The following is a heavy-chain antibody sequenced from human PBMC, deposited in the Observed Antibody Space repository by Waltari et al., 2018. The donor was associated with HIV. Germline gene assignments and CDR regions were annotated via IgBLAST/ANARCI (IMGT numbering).Heavy chain of an antibody. CDR1: VSGATFTSYS. D-gene: IGHD3-10*01. J-gene: IGHJ4*02. V-gene: IGHV1-69*08. CDR2: IIPMAGTA. CDR3: ASARETMGVDFDF. Sequence: QVQLMQSGAEAKKPGSSVKVSCKASVSGATFTSYSINWVRQAPGQGLEWMGMIIPMAGTANLAQKLQGRSTITADKGTSTAYMELSSLRFEDTAVYYCASARETMGVDFDFWGQGTLV.